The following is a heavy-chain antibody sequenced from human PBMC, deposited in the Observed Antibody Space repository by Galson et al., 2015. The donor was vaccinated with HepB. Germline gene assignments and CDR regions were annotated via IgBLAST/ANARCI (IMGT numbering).Heavy chain of an antibody. CDR1: GFTFSSYG. Sequence: SLRLSCAASGFTFSSYGMHWVRQAPGKGLEWVAVISYDGSNKYHADSVKGRFTISRDNSKNTLYLQMNSLRAEDTAVYYCAKDRGYYGSGSYGHFDYWGQGTLVTVSS. CDR3: AKDRGYYGSGSYGHFDY. D-gene: IGHD3-10*01. CDR2: ISYDGSNK. J-gene: IGHJ4*02. V-gene: IGHV3-30*18.